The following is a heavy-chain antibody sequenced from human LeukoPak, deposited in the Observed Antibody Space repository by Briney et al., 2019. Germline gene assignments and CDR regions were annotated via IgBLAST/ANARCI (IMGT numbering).Heavy chain of an antibody. J-gene: IGHJ3*02. CDR3: AREHCSSTSCYSWGAFDI. D-gene: IGHD2-2*01. V-gene: IGHV3-66*01. CDR1: GFTVSSNY. CDR2: IYSGGRT. Sequence: GGSLRLSCAASGFTVSSNYMSWVRQAPGKGLEWVSVIYSGGRTYYADSVKGRFTISRDNSKNTLYLQMNSLRAEDTAVYYCAREHCSSTSCYSWGAFDIWGQGTMVTVSS.